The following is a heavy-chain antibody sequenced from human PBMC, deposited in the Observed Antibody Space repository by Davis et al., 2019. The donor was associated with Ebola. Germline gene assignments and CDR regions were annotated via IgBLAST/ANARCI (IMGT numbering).Heavy chain of an antibody. Sequence: ASVKVSCKASGYTFTSYGISWVRQAPGQGLEWMGWISGYEDNRNYAPRFQGRITLTKDRATSTVYMELRSLTSDDTAVYYCARDLATSSGAHFFYFGMDVWGEGTSVAVSS. CDR2: ISGYEDNR. D-gene: IGHD3-10*01. CDR3: ARDLATSSGAHFFYFGMDV. CDR1: GYTFTSYG. V-gene: IGHV1-18*01. J-gene: IGHJ6*04.